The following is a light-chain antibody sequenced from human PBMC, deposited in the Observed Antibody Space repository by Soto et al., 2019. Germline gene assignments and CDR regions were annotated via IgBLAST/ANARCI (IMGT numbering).Light chain of an antibody. CDR1: SSNIGAHYD. J-gene: IGLJ2*01. Sequence: QAVVTQPPAVSGAPGQRVTISCVGSSSNIGAHYDVHWYQQLPGTAPKLLIYGNSNRPSGVPDRFSGSKSGTSASLAMSGLQAEDEADYYCQSYDSNLSGVVFGGGTQLTVL. V-gene: IGLV1-40*01. CDR2: GNS. CDR3: QSYDSNLSGVV.